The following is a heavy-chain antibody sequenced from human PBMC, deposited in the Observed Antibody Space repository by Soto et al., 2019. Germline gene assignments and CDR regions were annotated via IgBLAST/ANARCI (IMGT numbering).Heavy chain of an antibody. V-gene: IGHV1-2*02. CDR2: INPDSGRT. CDR1: GYTFTGYY. Sequence: ASVKVSCKASGYTFTGYYLHWVRQAPGQGLEWMGYINPDSGRTRYAQKFQGTVTMTRDTSITTAYLELSSLKYDDSAIFYCALSFSQTNIDVWGQGTTVTVSS. J-gene: IGHJ6*01. CDR3: ALSFSQTNIDV.